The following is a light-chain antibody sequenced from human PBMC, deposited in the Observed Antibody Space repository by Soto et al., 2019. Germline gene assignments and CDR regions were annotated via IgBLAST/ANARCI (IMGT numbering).Light chain of an antibody. CDR3: QVWDNNSDHVV. Sequence: SSELTQPPSGSVAPGQTARVTCGGDNIGHKSVHWYQQKPGQAPVLVVYDDSVRPSGIPERFSGSNSGNTATLTISRVEAGDEADYYWQVWDNNSDHVVFGGGTKLTVL. J-gene: IGLJ2*01. CDR2: DDS. V-gene: IGLV3-21*02. CDR1: NIGHKS.